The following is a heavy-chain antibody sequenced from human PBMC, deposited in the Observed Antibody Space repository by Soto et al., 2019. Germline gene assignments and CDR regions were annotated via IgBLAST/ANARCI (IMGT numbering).Heavy chain of an antibody. V-gene: IGHV1-69*01. J-gene: IGHJ6*02. Sequence: QVQLVQSGAEVKKPGSSVKVSCKASGGTFSSYAISWVRQAPGQGLEWMGGIIPIFGTANYAQKFQGRVTSTADESTSTAYMELRSLRSEDTAVYYCARANRYCSSSSCYYYYYGMDVWGQGTTVTVSS. CDR2: IIPIFGTA. CDR1: GGTFSSYA. D-gene: IGHD2-2*01. CDR3: ARANRYCSSSSCYYYYYGMDV.